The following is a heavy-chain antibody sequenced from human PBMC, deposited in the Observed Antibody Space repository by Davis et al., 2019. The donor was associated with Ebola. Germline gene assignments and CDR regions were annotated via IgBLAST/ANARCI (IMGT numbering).Heavy chain of an antibody. CDR3: ATQLTADH. V-gene: IGHV1-18*04. CDR1: GYTFTAYG. J-gene: IGHJ4*02. Sequence: VKVSCKASGYTFTAYGISWVRQAPGQGLEWMGWISAYNGNTKYAQKVQDRITMTTDTSTSTAYMELRSLRSDDTAVYYCATQLTADHWGQGTLVTVSS. D-gene: IGHD4/OR15-4a*01. CDR2: ISAYNGNT.